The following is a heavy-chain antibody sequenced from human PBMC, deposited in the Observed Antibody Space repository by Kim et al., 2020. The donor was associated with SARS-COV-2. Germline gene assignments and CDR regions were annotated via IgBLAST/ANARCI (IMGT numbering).Heavy chain of an antibody. CDR3: ASEKIIRGYYYYGMDV. V-gene: IGHV1-3*01. Sequence: ASVKVSCKASGYTFTSYAMHWVRQAPGQRLEWMGWINAGNGNTKYSQKFQGRVTITRDTSASTAYMELSSLRSEDTAVYYCASEKIIRGYYYYGMDVWGQGTTVTVSS. J-gene: IGHJ6*02. CDR1: GYTFTSYA. D-gene: IGHD2-21*01. CDR2: INAGNGNT.